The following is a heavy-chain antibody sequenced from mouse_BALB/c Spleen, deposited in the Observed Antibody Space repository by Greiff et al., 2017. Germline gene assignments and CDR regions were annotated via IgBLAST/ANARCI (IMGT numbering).Heavy chain of an antibody. J-gene: IGHJ2*01. D-gene: IGHD2-10*02. V-gene: IGHV5-17*02. CDR3: ARWEYGNYYLDY. CDR1: GFTFSSFG. Sequence: EVMLVESGGGLVQPGGSRKLSCAASGFTFSSFGMHWVRQAPEKGLEWVAYISSGSSTIYYADTVKGRFTISRDNPKNTLFLQMTSLRSEDTAMYYCARWEYGNYYLDYWGQGTTLTVSS. CDR2: ISSGSSTI.